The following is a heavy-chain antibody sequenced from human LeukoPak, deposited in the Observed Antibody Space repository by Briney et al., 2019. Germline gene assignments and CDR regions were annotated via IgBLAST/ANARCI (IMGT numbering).Heavy chain of an antibody. CDR2: INPNSGGT. J-gene: IGHJ5*02. Sequence: GASVKVSCKASGYTFTIYGISWVRQAPGQGLEWMGWINPNSGGTNYAQKFQGRVTMTRDTSISTAYMELSRLRSDDTAVYYCARPVRPPRYCSGGSCYSARVYQNNWFDPWGQGTLVTVSS. D-gene: IGHD2-15*01. V-gene: IGHV1-2*02. CDR3: ARPVRPPRYCSGGSCYSARVYQNNWFDP. CDR1: GYTFTIYG.